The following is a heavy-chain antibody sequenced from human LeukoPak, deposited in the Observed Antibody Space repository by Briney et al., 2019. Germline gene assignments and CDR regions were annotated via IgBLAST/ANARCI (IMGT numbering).Heavy chain of an antibody. V-gene: IGHV3-30-3*01. J-gene: IGHJ4*02. D-gene: IGHD7-27*01. CDR3: AKALTGETNY. CDR1: EFTFSSYS. Sequence: GRSLRLSCAASEFTFSSYSVHWVRQAPGKGLEWVAVISYDGSNKYYADSVKGRFTISRDNSKNTLYLQMNSLRAEDTAVYYCAKALTGETNYWGQGTLVTVSS. CDR2: ISYDGSNK.